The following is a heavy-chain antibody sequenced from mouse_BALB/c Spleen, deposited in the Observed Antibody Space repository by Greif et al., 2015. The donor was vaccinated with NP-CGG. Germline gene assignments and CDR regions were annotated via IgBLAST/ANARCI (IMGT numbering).Heavy chain of an antibody. CDR2: INSNGGST. CDR1: GFTFSSYG. V-gene: IGHV5-6-3*01. D-gene: IGHD2-1*01. CDR3: ARDGNYY. J-gene: IGHJ2*01. Sequence: EVHLVESGGGLVQPGRSLKLSCAAPGFTFSSYGMSWVRQTPDKRLELVATINSNGGSTYYPDSVKGRFTISRDNAKNTLYLQMSSLKSEDTAMYYCARDGNYYWGQGTTLTVSS.